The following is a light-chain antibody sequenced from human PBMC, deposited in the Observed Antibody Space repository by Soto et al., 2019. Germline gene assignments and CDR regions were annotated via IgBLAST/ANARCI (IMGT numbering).Light chain of an antibody. J-gene: IGKJ5*01. CDR2: GAS. CDR3: QQYKHWPIT. Sequence: ELVLTQSPATLSLSPGARATLSCRASQSVSSYLAWYQQKHGQAPRLLIYGASTRATGIPARFSVISYGTAGTITVSSLQSEDGEVDYGQQYKHWPITFGQGTRLDIK. CDR1: QSVSSY. V-gene: IGKV3-15*01.